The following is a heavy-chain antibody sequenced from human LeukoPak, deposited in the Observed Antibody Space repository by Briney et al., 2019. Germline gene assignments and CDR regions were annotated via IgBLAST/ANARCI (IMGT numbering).Heavy chain of an antibody. CDR3: AKGRIVVVTASSDAFDI. CDR1: GFTFSSYA. Sequence: PGGSLRLSCAASGFTFSSYAISWVRQAPGKGLEWVSAISGSGGSTYYADSVKGRFTISRDNSKNTLYLQMNSLRAEDTAVYYCAKGRIVVVTASSDAFDIWGQGTMVTVSS. D-gene: IGHD2-21*02. J-gene: IGHJ3*02. V-gene: IGHV3-23*01. CDR2: ISGSGGST.